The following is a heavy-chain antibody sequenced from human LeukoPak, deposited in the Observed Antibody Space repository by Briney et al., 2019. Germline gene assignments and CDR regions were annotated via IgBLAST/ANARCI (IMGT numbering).Heavy chain of an antibody. CDR2: IYYSGST. CDR3: ARVSNLYYYDSSDFVYHFDY. Sequence: PSETLSLTCTVSGGSISSYYWSWIRQPPGKGLEWIGYIYYSGSTNYNPSLKSRVTISVDTSKNQFSLKLSSVTAADTAVYYCARVSNLYYYDSSDFVYHFDYWGQGTLVTVSS. J-gene: IGHJ4*02. D-gene: IGHD3-22*01. V-gene: IGHV4-59*01. CDR1: GGSISSYY.